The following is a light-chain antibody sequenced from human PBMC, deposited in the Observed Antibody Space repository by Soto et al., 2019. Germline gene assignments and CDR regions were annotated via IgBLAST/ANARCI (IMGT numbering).Light chain of an antibody. V-gene: IGKV3-20*01. Sequence: EIVLTQSPGTLSLSPGERATLSCRASQSVSNNYLAWYQQKPGQAPRLLIYGASSRATGIPDRFSGSGSGTDITLTISRLEPEDFAVYYCQQYGSSPSWTFGQGTKVDIK. CDR1: QSVSNNY. J-gene: IGKJ1*01. CDR2: GAS. CDR3: QQYGSSPSWT.